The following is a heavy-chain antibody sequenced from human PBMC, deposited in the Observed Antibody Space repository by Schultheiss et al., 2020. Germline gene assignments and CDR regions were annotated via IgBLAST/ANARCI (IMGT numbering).Heavy chain of an antibody. V-gene: IGHV4-38-2*01. CDR3: ARSPTMIVVVTMGYFDY. CDR2: IYHSGST. J-gene: IGHJ4*01. Sequence: SETLSLSCAVSGYSISSGYYWGWIRQPPGKGLEWIGSIYHSGSTYYNPSLKSRVTISVDTSKNQFSLKLSSVTAADTAVYYCARSPTMIVVVTMGYFDYWCQGSLGTVAS. CDR1: GYSISSGYY. D-gene: IGHD3-22*01.